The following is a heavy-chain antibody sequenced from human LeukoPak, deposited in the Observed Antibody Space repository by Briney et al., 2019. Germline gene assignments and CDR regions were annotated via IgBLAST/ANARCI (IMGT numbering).Heavy chain of an antibody. J-gene: IGHJ3*02. D-gene: IGHD2-15*01. CDR1: GFTFSSYG. Sequence: GGSLRLSCAASGFTFSSYGMHWVRQAPGKGLEWGAVISYDGSNKYYADSVKGRFTISRDNSKNTLYLQMNSLRAEDTAVYYCAKETVVVVAATPDAFDIWGQGTMVTVSS. CDR2: ISYDGSNK. CDR3: AKETVVVVAATPDAFDI. V-gene: IGHV3-30*18.